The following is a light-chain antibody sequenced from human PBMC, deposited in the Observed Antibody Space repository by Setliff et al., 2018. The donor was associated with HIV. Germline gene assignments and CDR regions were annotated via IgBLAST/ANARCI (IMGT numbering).Light chain of an antibody. V-gene: IGLV2-8*01. CDR3: SSYAGSNNV. Sequence: QSVLTQPASVSGSPGQSITISCTGSSSDVGGYNYVSWYQQHPGKALKLMIYEVSKRPSGVPDRFSGSKSGNTASLTVSGLQAEDEADYYCSSYAGSNNVFGTGTKVTVL. CDR1: SSDVGGYNY. CDR2: EVS. J-gene: IGLJ1*01.